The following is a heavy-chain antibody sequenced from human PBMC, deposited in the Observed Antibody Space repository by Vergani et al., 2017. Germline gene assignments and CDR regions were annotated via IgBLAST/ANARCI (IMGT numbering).Heavy chain of an antibody. V-gene: IGHV4-4*09. CDR3: ASLPGHHSSGYAFDY. CDR1: GGSISSYY. D-gene: IGHD3-22*01. Sequence: QVQLQESGPGLVKPSETLSLTCTVSGGSISSYYWSWIRQPPGKGLEWIGYIYTSGSTNYNPSLKSRVTISVDTSKNQFSLKLSSVTAADTAVYYCASLPGHHSSGYAFDYWGQGTLVTVSS. J-gene: IGHJ4*02. CDR2: IYTSGST.